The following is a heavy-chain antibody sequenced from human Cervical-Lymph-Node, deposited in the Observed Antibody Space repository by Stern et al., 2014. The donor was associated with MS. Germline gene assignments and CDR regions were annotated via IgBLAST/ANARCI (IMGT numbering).Heavy chain of an antibody. D-gene: IGHD3-10*01. J-gene: IGHJ4*02. CDR1: GFTFSSYG. V-gene: IGHV3-30*18. CDR2: ISYDGRDT. CDR3: VKRGITEVRGVRLGDY. Sequence: MQLVESGGGVVQPGRSLRLTCTVSGFTFSSYGMHWVRQAPGKGLEWVAVISYDGRDTYYAESVKGRFTISRDNTKNTLYLEMRRLRREDTAVYYCVKRGITEVRGVRLGDYWGPGTLVIVSS.